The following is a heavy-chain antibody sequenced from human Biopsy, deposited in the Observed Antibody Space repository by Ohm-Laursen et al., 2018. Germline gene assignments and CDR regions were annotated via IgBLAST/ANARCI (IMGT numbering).Heavy chain of an antibody. CDR1: GGSIISYY. CDR2: VYNGGIT. D-gene: IGHD3-3*01. Sequence: SDTLSLTCSVSGGSIISYYWTWIRQPPGKGLEWIGHVYNGGITNYNPSLKSRVTISKDTSKNQFSLQVNFVTAADTAVYYCARTPRGSFWSGSYKRGLWFDPWGQGTLVIVSS. J-gene: IGHJ5*02. CDR3: ARTPRGSFWSGSYKRGLWFDP. V-gene: IGHV4-59*07.